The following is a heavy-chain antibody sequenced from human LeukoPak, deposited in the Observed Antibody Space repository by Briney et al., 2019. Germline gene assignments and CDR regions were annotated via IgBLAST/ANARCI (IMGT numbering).Heavy chain of an antibody. CDR3: ARGGYYDILTGYSDTFDI. J-gene: IGHJ3*02. CDR2: INPSGST. CDR1: GGSFSGYY. Sequence: SETLSLTCAVYGGSFSGYYWSWIRQPPGKGLEWIGEINPSGSTNHNPSLKSRDTISVDTSKNQFSLKLSSVTAADTAVYYCARGGYYDILTGYSDTFDIWGRGTLVAVSS. V-gene: IGHV4-34*01. D-gene: IGHD3-9*01.